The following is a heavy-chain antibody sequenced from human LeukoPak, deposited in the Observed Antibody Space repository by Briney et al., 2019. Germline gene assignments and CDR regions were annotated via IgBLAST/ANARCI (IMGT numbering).Heavy chain of an antibody. CDR1: GFSFSSYT. Sequence: GGSLRLSCAASGFSFSSYTMNWVRQAPGKGLEWVSYISSSSSTIYYADSVKGRFTTSRDNAKNSLYLQMNSLRAEDTAVYYCARDTGSRGWFDPWGQGTLVTVSS. V-gene: IGHV3-48*01. CDR3: ARDTGSRGWFDP. D-gene: IGHD1-26*01. CDR2: ISSSSSTI. J-gene: IGHJ5*02.